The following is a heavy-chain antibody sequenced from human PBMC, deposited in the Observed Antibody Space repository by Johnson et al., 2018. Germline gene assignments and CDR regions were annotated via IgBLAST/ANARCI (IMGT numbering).Heavy chain of an antibody. Sequence: QVQLVQSGAEVKRPGSSVKVSCKAFGGIFSRFAISWVRQAPGHGLEWMGGIIPIFQTPHYAQKSQGRVTISAAASTSTAYMDVSSLRSEDTASYYCTITGSGGFGYWGQGTLVTVSS. CDR2: IIPIFQTP. V-gene: IGHV1-69*12. J-gene: IGHJ4*02. CDR1: GGIFSRFA. D-gene: IGHD1-26*01. CDR3: TITGSGGFGY.